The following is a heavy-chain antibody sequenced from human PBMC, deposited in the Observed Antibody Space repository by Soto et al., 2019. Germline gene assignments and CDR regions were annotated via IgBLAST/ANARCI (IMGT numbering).Heavy chain of an antibody. Sequence: SVKVSCKASGGTSSSYAISWVLQAPGQGLEWMGGIIPIFGTANYAQKFQGRVTMTADESTSTAYMELRSLRSDDTAVYYCARDMYYGSGNYSIRLHDYYFGMDVWGQGTKVTVPS. J-gene: IGHJ6*02. V-gene: IGHV1-69*13. CDR2: IIPIFGTA. CDR3: ARDMYYGSGNYSIRLHDYYFGMDV. D-gene: IGHD3-10*01. CDR1: GGTSSSYA.